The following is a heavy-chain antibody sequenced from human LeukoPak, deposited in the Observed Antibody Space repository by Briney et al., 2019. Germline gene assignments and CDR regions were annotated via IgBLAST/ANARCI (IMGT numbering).Heavy chain of an antibody. CDR1: GFTFSSYE. J-gene: IGHJ6*02. D-gene: IGHD6-13*01. CDR3: ARDLIAAAAYYYYGMDV. Sequence: GGSLRLSCAASGFTFSSYEMNWVRQAPGKGLEWVSYISSSGSTIYYADSAKGRFTISSDNAKNSLYLQMNSLRAEDTAVYYCARDLIAAAAYYYYGMDVWGQGTTVTVSS. V-gene: IGHV3-48*03. CDR2: ISSSGSTI.